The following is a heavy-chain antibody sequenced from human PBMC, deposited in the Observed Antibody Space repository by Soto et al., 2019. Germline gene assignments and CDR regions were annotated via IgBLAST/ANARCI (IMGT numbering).Heavy chain of an antibody. Sequence: SETLSLTCTVSGGSISSYYWSWIRQPAGKGLEWIGRIYTSGSTNYNPSLKSRVTMSVDTSKNQFSLQLSSVTAADTAFYLCARGSYIETSGFSYWFFDLWGRGTLVTVSS. CDR1: GGSISSYY. V-gene: IGHV4-4*07. CDR3: ARGSYIETSGFSYWFFDL. J-gene: IGHJ2*01. D-gene: IGHD3-10*01. CDR2: IYTSGST.